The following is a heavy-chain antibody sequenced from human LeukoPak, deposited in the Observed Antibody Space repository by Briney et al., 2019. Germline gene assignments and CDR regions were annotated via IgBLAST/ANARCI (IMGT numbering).Heavy chain of an antibody. J-gene: IGHJ4*02. V-gene: IGHV4-59*01. D-gene: IGHD3-22*01. Sequence: SETLSVTCTVSGGSISSYYWSWIRQPPGKGLEWIGYIYYSGSTNYNPSLKSRVTISVDTSKNQFSLKLSSVTAADTAVYYCAREVLDISGYYYGDYWGQGTLVTVSS. CDR2: IYYSGST. CDR1: GGSISSYY. CDR3: AREVLDISGYYYGDY.